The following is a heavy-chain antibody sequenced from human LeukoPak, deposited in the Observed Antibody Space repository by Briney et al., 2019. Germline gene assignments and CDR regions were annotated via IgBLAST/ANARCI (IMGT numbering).Heavy chain of an antibody. CDR2: TSYDESNK. CDR1: GFTFSNYA. CDR3: AKDIYDYVWGPSAFDI. V-gene: IGHV3-30*04. J-gene: IGHJ3*02. Sequence: GGSLRLSCAASGFTFSNYAMHWVRQAPGKGLEWVAVTSYDESNKYYADSVKGRFTISRDNSKKTLYLQMNSLRAEDTALYYCAKDIYDYVWGPSAFDIWGQGTMVTVSS. D-gene: IGHD3-16*01.